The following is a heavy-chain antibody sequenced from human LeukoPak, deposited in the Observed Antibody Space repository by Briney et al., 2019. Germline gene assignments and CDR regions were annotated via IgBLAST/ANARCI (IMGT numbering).Heavy chain of an antibody. CDR2: IYYSGST. D-gene: IGHD3-3*01. Sequence: SETLSLTCTVSGGSISSSSYYWGWIRQPPGKGLEWIGSIYYSGSTYYNPSLKSRVTISVDTSKNQFSLKLSSVTAADTAVYYCARLNYDFWSGYQDFDYWGQGTLVTVSS. V-gene: IGHV4-39*01. CDR1: GGSISSSSYY. J-gene: IGHJ4*02. CDR3: ARLNYDFWSGYQDFDY.